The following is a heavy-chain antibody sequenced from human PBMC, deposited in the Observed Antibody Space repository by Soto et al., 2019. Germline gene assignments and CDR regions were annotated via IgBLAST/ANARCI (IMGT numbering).Heavy chain of an antibody. Sequence: GRSLRLSWAASGFTFSSHAMECSRQAPGKGLEWVAVLSYDGSTKYYADSVKGRFTVSRDNSKSTLYLQMNSLTADDTAVYYCARAEGLSTVSNPGISGMDVWGQGTTVTVSS. D-gene: IGHD4-17*01. CDR3: ARAEGLSTVSNPGISGMDV. CDR1: GFTFSSHA. V-gene: IGHV3-30-3*01. J-gene: IGHJ6*02. CDR2: LSYDGSTK.